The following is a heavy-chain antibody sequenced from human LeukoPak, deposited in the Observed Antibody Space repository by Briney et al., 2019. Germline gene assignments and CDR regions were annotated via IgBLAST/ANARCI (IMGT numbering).Heavy chain of an antibody. CDR3: AKGLGSGWAGPRSDY. J-gene: IGHJ4*02. D-gene: IGHD6-19*01. CDR2: ISYDGSNK. V-gene: IGHV3-30*18. CDR1: GFTFSSYG. Sequence: GGSLRLSCAASGFTFSSYGMHWVRQAPGKGLEWVAVISYDGSNKYYADSVKGRFTISRDNSKNTLYLQMNSLRAEDTAVYYCAKGLGSGWAGPRSDYWGQGTLVTVSS.